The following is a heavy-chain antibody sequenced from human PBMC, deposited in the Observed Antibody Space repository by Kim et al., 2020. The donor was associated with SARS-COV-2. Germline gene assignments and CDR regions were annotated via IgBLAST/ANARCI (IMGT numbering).Heavy chain of an antibody. V-gene: IGHV1-8*01. J-gene: IGHJ5*02. D-gene: IGHD2-2*01. CDR3: ARGPSEGPRSLGWFDP. Sequence: ASVKVSCKASGYTFTSYDINWVRQATGQGLEWMGWMNPNSGNTGYAQKFQGRVTMTRNTSISTAYMELSSLRSEDTAVYYCARGPSEGPRSLGWFDPWGQGTLVTVSS. CDR1: GYTFTSYD. CDR2: MNPNSGNT.